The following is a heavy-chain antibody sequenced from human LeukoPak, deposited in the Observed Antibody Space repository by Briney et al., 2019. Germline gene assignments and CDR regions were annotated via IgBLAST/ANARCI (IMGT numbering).Heavy chain of an antibody. D-gene: IGHD1-26*01. Sequence: SETLSLTCTVSGDSISSGDYYWSWIRQPAGKGLEWIGRIYTSGSTNYNPSLKSRVTMSVDTSKNQFSLKLSSVTAADTAVYYCARATQKGATFDYWGQGTLVTVSS. J-gene: IGHJ4*02. CDR1: GDSISSGDYY. CDR2: IYTSGST. V-gene: IGHV4-61*02. CDR3: ARATQKGATFDY.